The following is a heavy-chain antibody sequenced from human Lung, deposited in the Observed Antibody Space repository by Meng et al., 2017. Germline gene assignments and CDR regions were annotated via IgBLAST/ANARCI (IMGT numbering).Heavy chain of an antibody. V-gene: IGHV1-3*01. Sequence: QVQLVQSGAEVKKPGASVKVSCKASGYTFTSQAMHWVRQAPGQRLEWMGWINAGNGNTKYSQKFQDRVTITRDTSASTVYMELSSLRSEGRAVYYCARQWGSSFLPDYWGQGTLVTVSS. D-gene: IGHD6-13*01. CDR1: GYTFTSQA. J-gene: IGHJ4*02. CDR3: ARQWGSSFLPDY. CDR2: INAGNGNT.